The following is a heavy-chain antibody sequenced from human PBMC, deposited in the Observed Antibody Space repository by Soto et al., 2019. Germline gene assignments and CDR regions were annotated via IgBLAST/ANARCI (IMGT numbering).Heavy chain of an antibody. J-gene: IGHJ4*02. D-gene: IGHD6-19*01. CDR1: GFTFSSYW. V-gene: IGHV3-74*01. Sequence: EVQLVESGGGLVQPGGSLRLSCAASGFTFSSYWMHWVRQAPGKGLVWVSRINSDGSSTSYADSVKGRFTISRDNAKNTLNLQINSLRAEDTAVDYCAVAVAGPTAIGYWGQGTLVTVSS. CDR3: AVAVAGPTAIGY. CDR2: INSDGSST.